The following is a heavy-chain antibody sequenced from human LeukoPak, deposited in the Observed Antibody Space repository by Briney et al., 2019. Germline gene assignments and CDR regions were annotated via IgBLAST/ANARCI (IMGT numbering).Heavy chain of an antibody. CDR1: GGSISSSSYY. CDR3: ARLYSLWFGDLPAV. CDR2: IYYSGST. V-gene: IGHV4-39*01. D-gene: IGHD3-10*01. Sequence: PSETLSLTCTVSGGSISSSSYYWGWIRQPPGKGLEWIGSIYYSGSTYYNPSLKSRVTISVDTSKNQFSLKLSSVSAADTAVYYCARLYSLWFGDLPAVWGKGTTVTVSS. J-gene: IGHJ6*04.